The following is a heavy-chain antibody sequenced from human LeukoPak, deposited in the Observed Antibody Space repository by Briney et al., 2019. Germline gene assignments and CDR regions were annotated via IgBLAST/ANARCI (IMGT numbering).Heavy chain of an antibody. CDR3: ARLNGYDYVWGSYRYYYFDY. J-gene: IGHJ4*02. CDR1: GGSISSSSYY. Sequence: SETLSLTCTVSGGSISSSSYYWGWIRQPPGKGLVCIGSIYYSGSTYYNPSLKSRVTISVDTSKNQFSLKLSSVTSADTAVYYCARLNGYDYVWGSYRYYYFDYWGQGTLVTVSS. V-gene: IGHV4-39*01. CDR2: IYYSGST. D-gene: IGHD3-16*02.